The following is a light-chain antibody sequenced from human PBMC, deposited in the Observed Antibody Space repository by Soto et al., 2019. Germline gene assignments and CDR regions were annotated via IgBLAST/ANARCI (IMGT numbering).Light chain of an antibody. CDR3: QHSYTAPPIS. CDR1: QSISRF. V-gene: IGKV1-39*01. Sequence: DIQMTQSPSSLFASLGDRVSFTCRASQSISRFLNWYQQKPGKAPRLLIYAASSLHSGVPSRFSGSGSGTDFTLTITSLQSEDFATYYCQHSYTAPPISFGQGTRLEIQ. CDR2: AAS. J-gene: IGKJ5*01.